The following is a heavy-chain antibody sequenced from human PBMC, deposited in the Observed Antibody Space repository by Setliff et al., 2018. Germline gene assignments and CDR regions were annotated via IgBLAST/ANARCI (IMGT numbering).Heavy chain of an antibody. CDR3: TRQTSPHPDSSGYYYDLTFYYYMDV. CDR1: GFTSNMYG. V-gene: IGHV3-30*02. CDR2: IRHDGTNE. Sequence: GGSLRLSCAASGFTSNMYGVHWVRQAPGKGLEWVAYIRHDGTNENYADSVKGRFTISRDDSKNTAFLQMNSLKTEDTAVYYCTRQTSPHPDSSGYYYDLTFYYYMDVWGKGTTVTVSS. D-gene: IGHD3-22*01. J-gene: IGHJ6*03.